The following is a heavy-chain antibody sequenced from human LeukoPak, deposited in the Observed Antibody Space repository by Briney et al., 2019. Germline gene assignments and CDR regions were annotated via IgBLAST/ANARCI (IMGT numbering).Heavy chain of an antibody. J-gene: IGHJ4*02. D-gene: IGHD1-26*01. V-gene: IGHV3-30*02. Sequence: GGSPRLSCAASGFTFSSHGIHWVRQAPGKGLEWVAFIRYDGSSKYNADSVKGRFTISRDNSKNTVYLQMSSLRAEDTAVYYCAKDMGGLLAKHYLDYWGQGTLITVSS. CDR1: GFTFSSHG. CDR3: AKDMGGLLAKHYLDY. CDR2: IRYDGSSK.